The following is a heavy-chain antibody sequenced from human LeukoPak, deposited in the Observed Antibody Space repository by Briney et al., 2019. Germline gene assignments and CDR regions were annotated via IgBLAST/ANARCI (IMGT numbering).Heavy chain of an antibody. Sequence: PSETLSLTCTVSGGSISSYYWSWIRQPAGKGLEWIGRIYTSGSTNYNPSLKSRVTMSVDTSKNQLSLKLSSVTAADTAVYYCARDGNPYQLLFHWFDPWGQGTLVTVSS. CDR3: ARDGNPYQLLFHWFDP. J-gene: IGHJ5*02. D-gene: IGHD2-2*01. CDR1: GGSISSYY. CDR2: IYTSGST. V-gene: IGHV4-4*07.